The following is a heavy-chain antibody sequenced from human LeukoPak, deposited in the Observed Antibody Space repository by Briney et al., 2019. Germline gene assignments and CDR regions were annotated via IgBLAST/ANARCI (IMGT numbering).Heavy chain of an antibody. V-gene: IGHV4-34*01. Sequence: SETLSLTCAVYGGSFSGYYWSWIRQPPGKGLEWIGEINHSGSTNYNPSLKSRVTISVDTSKNQFSLKLSSVTAADTAVYYCASPDCSSTSCYEFPFDYWGQGTLVTVSS. CDR2: INHSGST. J-gene: IGHJ4*02. CDR1: GGSFSGYY. D-gene: IGHD2-2*01. CDR3: ASPDCSSTSCYEFPFDY.